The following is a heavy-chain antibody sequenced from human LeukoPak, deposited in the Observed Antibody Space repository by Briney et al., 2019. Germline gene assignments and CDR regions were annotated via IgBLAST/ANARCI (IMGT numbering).Heavy chain of an antibody. Sequence: PGGSLRLSCAASGFTFSSYSMNWVRQPPGKGLEWIGSIYYSGSTYYNPSLKSRVTISVDTSKNQFSLKLSSVTAADTAVYYCARSTVMTTVVTPGGAFDIWGQGTMVTVSS. CDR1: GFTFSSYSMN. D-gene: IGHD4-23*01. CDR3: ARSTVMTTVVTPGGAFDI. V-gene: IGHV4-39*01. J-gene: IGHJ3*02. CDR2: IYYSGST.